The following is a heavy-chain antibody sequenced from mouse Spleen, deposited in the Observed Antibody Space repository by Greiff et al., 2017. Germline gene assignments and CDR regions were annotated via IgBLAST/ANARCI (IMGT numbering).Heavy chain of an antibody. D-gene: IGHD1-1*01. CDR1: GYAFSSYW. CDR2: IYPGDGDT. Sequence: VQGVESGAELVKPGASVKISCKASGYAFSSYWMNWVKQRPGKGLEWIGQIYPGDGDTNYNGKFKGQATLTADKSSSTAYMQLSSLTSEDSAVYFCARVYYGSSYDFDYWGQGTTLTVSS. J-gene: IGHJ2*01. V-gene: IGHV1-80*01. CDR3: ARVYYGSSYDFDY.